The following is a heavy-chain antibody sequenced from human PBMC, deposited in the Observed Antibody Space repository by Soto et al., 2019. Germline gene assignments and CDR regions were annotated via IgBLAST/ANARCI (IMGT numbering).Heavy chain of an antibody. Sequence: PSQTLSLTCAISGDSVSTNSAACNWIRQSPSRGLEWLGRTYYRSKWYNDYAVSVKSRITINPDTSKNQFSLQLNSVTPEDTAVYYCARVPRRGFSDLLNYYYYGMDVWGQGT. CDR2: TYYRSKWYN. V-gene: IGHV6-1*01. J-gene: IGHJ6*02. D-gene: IGHD1-26*01. CDR1: GDSVSTNSAA. CDR3: ARVPRRGFSDLLNYYYYGMDV.